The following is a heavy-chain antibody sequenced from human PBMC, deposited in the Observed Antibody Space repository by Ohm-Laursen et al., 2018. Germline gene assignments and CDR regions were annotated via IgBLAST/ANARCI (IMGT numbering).Heavy chain of an antibody. V-gene: IGHV3-74*01. CDR1: GFSFSSHG. Sequence: SLRLSCTASGFSFSSHGMHWVRQAPGKGLVWLSRLNSDGTITNFADSVQGRFTISRDNAKNTLYLQMISLSVDDTAVYYCARSINWYFDLWGRGTLVTVSP. CDR3: ARSINWYFDL. J-gene: IGHJ2*01. CDR2: LNSDGTIT. D-gene: IGHD5-12*01.